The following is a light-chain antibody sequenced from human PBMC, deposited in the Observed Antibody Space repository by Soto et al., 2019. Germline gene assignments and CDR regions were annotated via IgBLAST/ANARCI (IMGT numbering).Light chain of an antibody. CDR1: QSVSSSS. V-gene: IGKV3-20*01. CDR2: DAS. J-gene: IGKJ1*01. Sequence: EIVMTQSPVTLSVSPGERATLSCKASQSVSSSSLAWYQQKRGQAPRLLIYDASNRATGIPARFSGSGSGTDFTLTITRLEPEDFAVYYCQQYDSSPRTFGQGTKVEIK. CDR3: QQYDSSPRT.